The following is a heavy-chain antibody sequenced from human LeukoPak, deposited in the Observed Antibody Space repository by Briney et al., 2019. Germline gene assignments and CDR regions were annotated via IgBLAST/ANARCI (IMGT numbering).Heavy chain of an antibody. CDR3: ARVRGYSYAASIDY. Sequence: SETLSLTCTVSGASITGHYWSWIRQPPGKGLEWIGFIYYSGSTNYNPSLKSRVTMSVDTSKNQFSLKLSSVTAADTAVYYCARVRGYSYAASIDYWGQGTLVTVSS. CDR1: GASITGHY. V-gene: IGHV4-59*11. J-gene: IGHJ4*02. D-gene: IGHD5-18*01. CDR2: IYYSGST.